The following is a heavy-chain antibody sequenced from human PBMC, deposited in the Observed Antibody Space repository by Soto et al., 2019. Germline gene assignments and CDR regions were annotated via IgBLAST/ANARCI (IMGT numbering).Heavy chain of an antibody. Sequence: QVQLVQSGAEVKEPGDSVRVSCEASGYTFTAYYIHWVRQAPGQGLEWMGWIKPKFGDTTYAQDFQGRLTLTREMSISTVYKDLSRLTSDDTAIYYCARNMDYYYGPGSGNGHGVWGQGTTVNVFS. CDR2: IKPKFGDT. D-gene: IGHD3-10*01. V-gene: IGHV1-2*02. J-gene: IGHJ6*02. CDR1: GYTFTAYY. CDR3: ARNMDYYYGPGSGNGHGV.